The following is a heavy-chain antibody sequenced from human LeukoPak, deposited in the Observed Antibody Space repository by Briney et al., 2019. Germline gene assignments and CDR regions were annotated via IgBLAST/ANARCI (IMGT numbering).Heavy chain of an antibody. CDR3: ARGSKSGSYSYYYYYYMDV. D-gene: IGHD1-26*01. CDR2: IYYSGST. J-gene: IGHJ6*03. Sequence: SETLSLTCTVSGGSISSSSYYWGWIRQPPGKGLEWIGSIYYSGSTYYNPSLKSRVTMSVDTSKNQFSLKLSSVTAADTAVYYCARGSKSGSYSYYYYYYMDVWGKGTTVTVSS. V-gene: IGHV4-39*07. CDR1: GGSISSSSYY.